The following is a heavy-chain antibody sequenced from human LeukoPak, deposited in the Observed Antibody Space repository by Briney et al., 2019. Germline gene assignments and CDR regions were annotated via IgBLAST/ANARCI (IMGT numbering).Heavy chain of an antibody. CDR2: ISSSSSYT. D-gene: IGHD2-8*01. V-gene: IGHV3-11*05. J-gene: IGHJ6*02. Sequence: PGGSLRLSCAASGFTVSSNYMSWVRQAPGKGLEWVSYISSSSSYTNYADSVKGRFTISRDNAKNSLYLQMNSLRAEDTAVYYCARDEFVGVGYCTNGVCSSYYYYGMDVWGQGTTVTVSS. CDR1: GFTVSSNY. CDR3: ARDEFVGVGYCTNGVCSSYYYYGMDV.